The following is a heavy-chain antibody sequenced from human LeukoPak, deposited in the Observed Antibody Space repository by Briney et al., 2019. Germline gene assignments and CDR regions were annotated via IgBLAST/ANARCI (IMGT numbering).Heavy chain of an antibody. V-gene: IGHV4-39*07. CDR2: IYYSGST. D-gene: IGHD2-2*01. CDR1: GGSISSSSYY. CDR3: ARSRGDVVVPAAMDPIDY. Sequence: SETLSLTCTVSGGSISSSSYYWGWIRQPPGKGLEWIVSIYYSGSTYYNPSLKSRVTISVDTSKNQFSLKLSSVTAADTAVYYCARSRGDVVVPAAMDPIDYWGQGTLVTVSS. J-gene: IGHJ4*02.